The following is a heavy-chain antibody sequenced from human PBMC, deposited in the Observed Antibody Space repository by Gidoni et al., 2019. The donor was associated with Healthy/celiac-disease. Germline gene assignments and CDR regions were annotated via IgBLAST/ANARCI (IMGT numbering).Heavy chain of an antibody. D-gene: IGHD1-20*01. CDR3: AREKGEDGITGTTGFDY. CDR1: GFTVSSYA. Sequence: QVQLVESGGGVVQPGRSLRLSCAASGFTVSSYAMHGVRQSPGKGLEWVAVISYEGSNKYYADSVKGRFTISRDNSKNTLYLQMNSLRAEDTAVYYCAREKGEDGITGTTGFDYWGQGTLVTVSS. CDR2: ISYEGSNK. J-gene: IGHJ4*02. V-gene: IGHV3-30-3*01.